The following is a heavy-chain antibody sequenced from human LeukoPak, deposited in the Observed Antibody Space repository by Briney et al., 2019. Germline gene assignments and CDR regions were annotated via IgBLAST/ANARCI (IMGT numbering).Heavy chain of an antibody. CDR3: AREKGRYLGEFDY. D-gene: IGHD3-16*01. V-gene: IGHV1-69*13. J-gene: IGHJ4*02. Sequence: SVKVSCKASGYTFTSYGISWVRQAPGQGLEWMGGIIPIFGTANYAQKFQGRVTITADESTSTAYMELSSLRSEDTAVYYCAREKGRYLGEFDYWGQGTLVTVSS. CDR1: GYTFTSYG. CDR2: IIPIFGTA.